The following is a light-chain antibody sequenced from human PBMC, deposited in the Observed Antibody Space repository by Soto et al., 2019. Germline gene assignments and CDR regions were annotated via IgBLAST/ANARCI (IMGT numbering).Light chain of an antibody. CDR3: MQSTHWPRT. V-gene: IGKV2-30*01. J-gene: IGKJ1*01. Sequence: DVVMTQSPLSLPVTLGQPASISCRSSQSLVYSDGNTYLNWFQQRPGQSPRRLIYKVSNRDSGVPDRFSGRGSGTDFTLKISRVEAEDVGLYYCMQSTHWPRTFGQGTKVEIK. CDR1: QSLVYSDGNTY. CDR2: KVS.